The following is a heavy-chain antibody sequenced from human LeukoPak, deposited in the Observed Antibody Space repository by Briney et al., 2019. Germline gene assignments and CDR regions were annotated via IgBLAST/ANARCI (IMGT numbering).Heavy chain of an antibody. Sequence: PVGSLRLSCAASGFTFSSYAMHWVRQAPGKGLEYVSAISINGGSTYYANSVKGRFTISRDNSKNTLYLQMGSLRAEDMAVYYCARERPASRDGYNALEHWGQGTVVTVSS. D-gene: IGHD5-24*01. CDR1: GFTFSSYA. V-gene: IGHV3-64*01. CDR2: ISINGGST. J-gene: IGHJ1*01. CDR3: ARERPASRDGYNALEH.